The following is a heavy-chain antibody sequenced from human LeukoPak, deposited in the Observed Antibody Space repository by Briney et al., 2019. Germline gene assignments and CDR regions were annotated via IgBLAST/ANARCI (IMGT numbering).Heavy chain of an antibody. CDR1: GFTFSSYA. V-gene: IGHV3-53*01. D-gene: IGHD1-14*01. J-gene: IGHJ4*02. Sequence: PGGSLRLSCAASGFTFSSYAMSWVRQAPGKGLEWVSVIYSGGDTYYADSVKGRFTISRDNSKNTLYLQMNSLRAEDTAVYYCARGEGGILATPEDYWGQGTLVTVSS. CDR3: ARGEGGILATPEDY. CDR2: IYSGGDT.